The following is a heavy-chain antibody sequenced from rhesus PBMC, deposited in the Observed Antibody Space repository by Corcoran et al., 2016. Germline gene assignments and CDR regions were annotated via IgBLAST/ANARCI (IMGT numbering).Heavy chain of an antibody. CDR3: ARRSCTSTTCYFYFDY. J-gene: IGHJ4*01. CDR2: IYWYVDK. D-gene: IGHD2-2*01. CDR1: GFSISTSGMG. V-gene: IGHV2-174*01. Sequence: QVTLKESGPALVKPTQTLTLTCTFSGFSISTSGMGVGWIRQPPGKALEWLALIYWYVDKNYSTSQKSRLNSSKETSKNHVGLTMTNMDPVDTATYYCARRSCTSTTCYFYFDYWGQGVLVTVSS.